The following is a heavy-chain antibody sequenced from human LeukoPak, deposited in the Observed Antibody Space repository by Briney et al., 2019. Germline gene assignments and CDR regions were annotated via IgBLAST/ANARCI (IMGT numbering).Heavy chain of an antibody. V-gene: IGHV3-30*04. J-gene: IGHJ4*02. Sequence: PGGSLRLSCAASGFTFSSYVMHWVRQAPGKGLEWVAIISYDGSNEYYANSVKGRFTISRDNARNTLYLQMNSLRVEDTAVYYCAREGDSSSSIDLDYWGQGTLVTVSS. CDR1: GFTFSSYV. D-gene: IGHD6-6*01. CDR3: AREGDSSSSIDLDY. CDR2: ISYDGSNE.